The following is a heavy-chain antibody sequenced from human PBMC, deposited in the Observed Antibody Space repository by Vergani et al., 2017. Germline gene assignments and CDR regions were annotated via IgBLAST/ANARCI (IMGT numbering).Heavy chain of an antibody. CDR3: TTDXRYCGDGSCYWLRDHHYYGMDV. D-gene: IGHD2-21*01. CDR1: GFSFRNAW. J-gene: IGHJ6*02. Sequence: EAQLLESGGGIVKPGGSLRLSCVASGFSFRNAWMNWVRRTPGKGLEWVGRIKSTFDRGTTDYAAAVKGRFTISRDDSKNTLFLQMNGLKTEDIGVYYCTTDXRYCGDGSCYWLRDHHYYGMDVWGQGTTVTVSS. CDR2: IKSTFDRGTT. V-gene: IGHV3-15*07.